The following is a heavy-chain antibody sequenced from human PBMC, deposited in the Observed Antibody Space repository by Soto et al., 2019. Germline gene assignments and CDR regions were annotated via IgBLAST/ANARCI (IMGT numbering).Heavy chain of an antibody. V-gene: IGHV3-23*01. CDR2: ILVGGST. CDR3: AKATATSGGSFEI. D-gene: IGHD1-1*01. CDR1: GFICSRYD. Sequence: GGSLRFSCAVSGFICSRYDMSWVRQAPGKGLEWVSTILVGGSTHYEDSVKGRFTISRDTSKNTVYLQMNSLTAGDTAFYYCAKATATSGGSFEIYGQGTMVTVSS. J-gene: IGHJ3*02.